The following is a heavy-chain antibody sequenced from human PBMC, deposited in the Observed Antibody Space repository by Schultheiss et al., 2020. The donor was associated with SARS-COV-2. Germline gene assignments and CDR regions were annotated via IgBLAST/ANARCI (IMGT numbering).Heavy chain of an antibody. CDR1: GYTFTGYY. CDR3: ARVVDFRGYSYGPLDY. J-gene: IGHJ4*01. D-gene: IGHD5-18*01. V-gene: IGHV1-69*06. CDR2: INPIFGTA. Sequence: SVKVSCKASGYTFTGYYMHWVRQAPGQGLEWMGWINPIFGTANYAQKFQGRVTITADKSTSTAYMELSSLRSEETTVYYCARVVDFRGYSYGPLDYWGQGTLVTVSS.